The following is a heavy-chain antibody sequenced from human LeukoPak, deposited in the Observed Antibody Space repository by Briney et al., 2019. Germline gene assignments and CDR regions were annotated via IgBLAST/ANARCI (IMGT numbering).Heavy chain of an antibody. CDR2: ISYDGSNK. CDR1: GFTFSSYG. V-gene: IGHV3-30*18. D-gene: IGHD2-2*01. J-gene: IGHJ4*02. Sequence: GGSLRLSCAASGFTFSSYGMHWVRQAPGKGLEWVAVISYDGSNKYYADSVKGRFTISRDNSKNTLYLQMNSLRAEDTAVYYCAKDSHDIMPGYWGQGTLVTVSS. CDR3: AKDSHDIMPGY.